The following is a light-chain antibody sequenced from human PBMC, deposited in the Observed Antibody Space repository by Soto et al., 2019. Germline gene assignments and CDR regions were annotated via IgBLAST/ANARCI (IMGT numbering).Light chain of an antibody. V-gene: IGKV1-12*01. J-gene: IGKJ4*01. CDR2: AAS. CDR1: QDINKY. CDR3: QQTKGFPPT. Sequence: DIQMTQSPSSLSASEGDRVTITCRASQDINKYLAWYQQIPGKAPKLLIFAASTLQSGVPSRFSASGSGTDFTLTVGGLQPEDAATYYCQQTKGFPPTFGWGTKLDIK.